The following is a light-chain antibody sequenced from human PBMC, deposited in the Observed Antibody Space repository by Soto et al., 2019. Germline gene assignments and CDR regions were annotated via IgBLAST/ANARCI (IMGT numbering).Light chain of an antibody. CDR2: YTS. J-gene: IGKJ1*01. CDR1: QYVGTR. Sequence: EIVLTQAPATLSSSPGDTATLSCRASQYVGTRLAWYQHKPGQAPRLLIHYTSNRATGIPARFSGSGSGTDFTLTISSLAPEDFAIDYCHQRQSWPRTFGQGTKVEI. V-gene: IGKV3-11*01. CDR3: HQRQSWPRT.